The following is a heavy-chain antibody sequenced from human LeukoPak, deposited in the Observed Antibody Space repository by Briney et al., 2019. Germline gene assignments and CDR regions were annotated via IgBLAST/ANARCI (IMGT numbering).Heavy chain of an antibody. V-gene: IGHV1-46*01. J-gene: IGHJ4*02. CDR1: GYTFTSYY. Sequence: ASVKVSCKASGYTFTSYYMHWVRQAPGQGLEWMGIINPSGGSTSYAQKFQGRVTMTRDMSTSTAYMELRSLRSDDTAVYYCARDSSGRLDFDYWGQGTLVTVSS. CDR2: INPSGGST. CDR3: ARDSSGRLDFDY. D-gene: IGHD3-22*01.